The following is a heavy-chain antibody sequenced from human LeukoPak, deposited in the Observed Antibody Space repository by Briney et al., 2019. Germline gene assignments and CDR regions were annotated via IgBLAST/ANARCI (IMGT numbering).Heavy chain of an antibody. CDR1: GVSFSGYY. CDR2: INHSGST. J-gene: IGHJ4*02. D-gene: IGHD5-12*01. Sequence: SETLSLTCAVYGVSFSGYYWSWLRQPPGKGLEWIGEINHSGSTNYNPSLKSRVTISVDTSKNQFSLKLSSVTAADTAVYYCARGPFEYSGYEPYYFDYWGQGTLVTVSS. V-gene: IGHV4-34*01. CDR3: ARGPFEYSGYEPYYFDY.